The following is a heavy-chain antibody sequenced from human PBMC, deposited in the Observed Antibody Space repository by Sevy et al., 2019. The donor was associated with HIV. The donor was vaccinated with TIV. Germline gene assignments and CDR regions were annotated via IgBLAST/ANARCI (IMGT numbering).Heavy chain of an antibody. J-gene: IGHJ4*02. CDR2: ISYSGGST. D-gene: IGHD3-10*01. Sequence: GGSLRLSCVASGFTFSTYAMTWVRQAPGKGLEWVSVISYSGGSTYYADSVRDQFTISRDNSKNTLYLQMNSLRVEDTAVYYCAKDRVSGTYYTGDFDYWGQGTLVTVSS. CDR1: GFTFSTYA. V-gene: IGHV3-23*01. CDR3: AKDRVSGTYYTGDFDY.